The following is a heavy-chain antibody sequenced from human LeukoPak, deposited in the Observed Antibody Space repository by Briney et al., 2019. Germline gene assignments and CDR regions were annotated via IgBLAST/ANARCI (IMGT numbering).Heavy chain of an antibody. Sequence: VASVKVSCKASGGTFSGYAISWVRQAPGQGLEWMGGIIPIFGTANYAQKFQGRVTITTDESTSTAYMELSSLRSEDTAVYYCARDLEDWFDPWGQGTLVTVSS. CDR2: IIPIFGTA. CDR3: ARDLEDWFDP. D-gene: IGHD1-1*01. CDR1: GGTFSGYA. V-gene: IGHV1-69*05. J-gene: IGHJ5*02.